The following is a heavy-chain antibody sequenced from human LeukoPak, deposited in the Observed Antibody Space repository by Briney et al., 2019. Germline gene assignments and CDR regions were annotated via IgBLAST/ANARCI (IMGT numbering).Heavy chain of an antibody. J-gene: IGHJ4*02. CDR1: GFTFSSYS. D-gene: IGHD4-17*01. V-gene: IGHV3-21*01. Sequence: GGSLRLSCVVSGFTFSSYSMNWVRQAPGKGLEWVSSISTSSSYISYADSVKGRFAISRDNAKNSLCLQMNSLRAEDTVVYYCARDTVTSRFDYWGQGTLVTVSS. CDR3: ARDTVTSRFDY. CDR2: ISTSSSYI.